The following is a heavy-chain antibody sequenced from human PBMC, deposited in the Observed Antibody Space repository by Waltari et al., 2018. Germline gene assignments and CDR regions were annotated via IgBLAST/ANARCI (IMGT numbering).Heavy chain of an antibody. D-gene: IGHD7-27*01. Sequence: QLQLQESGPGLVKPSETLSLTCTVSGGSISSSSYYWGWIRQPPGKGLEWIGSIYYSGSTYYNPSLKSRVTISVDTSKNQFSLKLSSVTAADTAVYYCGSPQLGDAFDIWGQGTMVTVSS. V-gene: IGHV4-39*01. CDR3: GSPQLGDAFDI. CDR1: GGSISSSSYY. J-gene: IGHJ3*02. CDR2: IYYSGST.